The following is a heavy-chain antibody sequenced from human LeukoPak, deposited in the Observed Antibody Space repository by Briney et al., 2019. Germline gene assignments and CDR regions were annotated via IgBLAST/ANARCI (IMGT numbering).Heavy chain of an antibody. D-gene: IGHD4-17*01. Sequence: VASVKVSCKASGYTSINFGISWVRQAPGQGLEWMGWISAYNGNTNYAQRLQGRITMTTDTSTSTAYMELRSLRSDDTAVYYCARDRDYGDYNTQDLFVYWGQGTLVTVSS. V-gene: IGHV1-18*01. CDR3: ARDRDYGDYNTQDLFVY. J-gene: IGHJ4*02. CDR2: ISAYNGNT. CDR1: GYTSINFG.